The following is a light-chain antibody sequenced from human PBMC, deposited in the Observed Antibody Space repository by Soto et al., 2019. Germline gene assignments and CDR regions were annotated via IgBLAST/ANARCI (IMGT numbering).Light chain of an antibody. V-gene: IGLV2-14*01. Sequence: QSALTQPASVSGSPGQSITISCTGTSSDVGDYNSVSWYQQHPGKAPKLMIYEVSNRPSGVSNRFSGSKSGNTASLTISGLQAEDEADDYCSSYTTSSTLLYVFGTGTKLTVL. CDR1: SSDVGDYNS. J-gene: IGLJ1*01. CDR3: SSYTTSSTLLYV. CDR2: EVS.